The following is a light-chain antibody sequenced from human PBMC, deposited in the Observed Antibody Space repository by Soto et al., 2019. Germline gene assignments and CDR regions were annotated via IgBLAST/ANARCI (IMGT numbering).Light chain of an antibody. J-gene: IGKJ1*01. CDR1: QSFSTSY. Sequence: IVLTQSPGTLSLSPGERATLSCRASQSFSTSYLAWYQQKPGQAPRLLIFAASSRASGIPDRFSGSGSGTDFTLTIDRLEPEDFSVYYCQQYGSSPWTFGQGTKVDIK. CDR2: AAS. CDR3: QQYGSSPWT. V-gene: IGKV3-20*01.